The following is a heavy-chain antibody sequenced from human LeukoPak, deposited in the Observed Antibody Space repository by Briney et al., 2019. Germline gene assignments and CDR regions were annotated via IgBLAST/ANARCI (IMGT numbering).Heavy chain of an antibody. CDR3: AKVYSGSYYFDY. V-gene: IGHV3-30*18. CDR2: ISYDGSNK. CDR1: GFTFSSYG. Sequence: GGSLRLSCAASGFTFSSYGMHWVRQAPGKGLERVAVISYDGSNKYYADSVKGQFTISRDNSKNTLYLQMNSLRAEDTAVYYCAKVYSGSYYFDYWGQGTLVTVSS. D-gene: IGHD1-26*01. J-gene: IGHJ4*02.